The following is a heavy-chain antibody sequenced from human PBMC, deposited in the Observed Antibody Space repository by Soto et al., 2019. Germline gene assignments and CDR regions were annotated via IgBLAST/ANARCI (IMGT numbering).Heavy chain of an antibody. V-gene: IGHV1-18*04. D-gene: IGHD6-6*01. Sequence: ASVKVSCTASGYIFSGYYMHWVRQAPGQGLEWMGWINAYNGNTNYAQKLQGRVTMTTDTSTSTAYMELRSLRSDDTAVYYCARGGEAARPGDGDFDYWGQGTLVTVSS. CDR1: GYIFSGYY. CDR3: ARGGEAARPGDGDFDY. J-gene: IGHJ4*02. CDR2: INAYNGNT.